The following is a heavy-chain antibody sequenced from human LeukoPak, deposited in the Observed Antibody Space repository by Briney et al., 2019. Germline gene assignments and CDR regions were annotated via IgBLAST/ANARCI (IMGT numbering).Heavy chain of an antibody. CDR3: ARGVAGRYCAGGSCPALVY. V-gene: IGHV3-23*01. Sequence: AGGSLRLSCAASGFTFSSYAMTWVRQAPGKGLEWVSAVSGNGGTTYYADSVKGRFTISRDNSKNTVNLQINNLRDEDTARYYCARGVAGRYCAGGSCPALVYWGQGTLVTVSS. J-gene: IGHJ4*02. D-gene: IGHD2-15*01. CDR1: GFTFSSYA. CDR2: VSGNGGTT.